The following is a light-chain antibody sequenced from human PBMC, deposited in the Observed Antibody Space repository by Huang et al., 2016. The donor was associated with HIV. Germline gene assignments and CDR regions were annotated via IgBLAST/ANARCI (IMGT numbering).Light chain of an antibody. Sequence: DVVMTKSPLSLPVTLGKPASISCRSSQSLVHSDGSTYLNWFQQRPGQSPRRLIYKVSYRDSGVPDRFSGSGSGSDFTLKISRVEAEDVGVYYCMQGTHPYTFGQGTKLEIK. CDR3: MQGTHPYT. CDR1: QSLVHSDGSTY. J-gene: IGKJ2*01. V-gene: IGKV2-30*02. CDR2: KVS.